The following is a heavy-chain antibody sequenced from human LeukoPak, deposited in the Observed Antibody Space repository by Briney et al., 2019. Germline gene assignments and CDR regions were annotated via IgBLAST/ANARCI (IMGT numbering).Heavy chain of an antibody. Sequence: PGGSLRLSCAASGXTFSSYAVTWVRQAPGKGLEWVSVLSGSSGGTYYADSVKGRFIISRDNFKNTVYLQMNSLRAEDTAVYYCAKEDDFGNHFDYWGQGTLVTVSS. J-gene: IGHJ4*02. V-gene: IGHV3-23*01. CDR3: AKEDDFGNHFDY. D-gene: IGHD4-11*01. CDR1: GXTFSSYA. CDR2: LSGSSGGT.